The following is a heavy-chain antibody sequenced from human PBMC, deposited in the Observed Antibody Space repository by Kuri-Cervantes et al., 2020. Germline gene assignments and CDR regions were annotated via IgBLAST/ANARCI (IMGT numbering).Heavy chain of an antibody. CDR1: GGTFSSYA. D-gene: IGHD1-26*01. V-gene: IGHV1-69*13. J-gene: IGHJ4*02. CDR2: IIPIFGTA. CDR3: AKAGGLSGSYSGHYFDY. Sequence: SVKVSCKASGGTFSSYAISWVRQAPGQGLEWMGGIIPIFGTANYAQKFQGRVTITADESTSTAYMELSSLRSDDTAIYYCAKAGGLSGSYSGHYFDYWGQGTLVTVSS.